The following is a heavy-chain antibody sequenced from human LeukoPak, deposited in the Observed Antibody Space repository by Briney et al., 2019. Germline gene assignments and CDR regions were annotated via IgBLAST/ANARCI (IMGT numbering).Heavy chain of an antibody. D-gene: IGHD6-13*01. J-gene: IGHJ3*02. CDR3: ARCRVGAAGVLWAPTAFDI. CDR2: ISSSSSTI. Sequence: GGSLRLSCAASGFTFSSYSMNWVRQAPGKGLEWVSYISSSSSTIYYADSVKGRFTISRDNAKNSLYLQMNSLRAEDTAVYYCARCRVGAAGVLWAPTAFDIWGQGTMVTVSS. CDR1: GFTFSSYS. V-gene: IGHV3-48*04.